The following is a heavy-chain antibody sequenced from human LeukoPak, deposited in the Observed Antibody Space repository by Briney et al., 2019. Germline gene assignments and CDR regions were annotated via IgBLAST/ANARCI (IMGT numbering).Heavy chain of an antibody. J-gene: IGHJ5*02. CDR1: GDSINSGGYS. CDR3: ARGGDILTGSLGWFDP. Sequence: SETLSLTCAVSGDSINSGGYSWSWIRQPPGEGLEWIGHTYDTGSTYYNPSLRSRLTISVDTSKNQFSLKLSSVTAADTAVYYCARGGDILTGSLGWFDPWGQGTLVTVSS. V-gene: IGHV4-30-4*07. D-gene: IGHD3-9*01. CDR2: TYDTGST.